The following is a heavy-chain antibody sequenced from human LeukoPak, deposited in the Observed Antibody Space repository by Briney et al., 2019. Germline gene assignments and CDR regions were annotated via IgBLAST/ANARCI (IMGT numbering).Heavy chain of an antibody. CDR1: GYTFTNYG. V-gene: IGHV1-18*01. J-gene: IGHJ5*02. CDR2: ISAYNGKT. D-gene: IGHD3-10*01. CDR3: ARAAEYYYGSGSYLFDP. Sequence: ASVRVSCKASGYTFTNYGVSWVRQAPGQGLEWMGWISAYNGKTNYAQNLQGRVTVTTDTSTSTAYMELRSLRSDDTAVYYCARAAEYYYGSGSYLFDPWGQGTLVTVSS.